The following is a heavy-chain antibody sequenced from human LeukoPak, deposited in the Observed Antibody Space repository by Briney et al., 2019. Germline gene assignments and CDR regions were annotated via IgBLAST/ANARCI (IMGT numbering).Heavy chain of an antibody. CDR3: AKDRATHYDTSYYFDY. Sequence: GGSLRLSCAASGFTFSSHGMHWVRQAPGKGLEWVAVISYDGSNKYYADSVKGRFTISRDNSKNTLYLQMNSLRAEDTAVYYCAKDRATHYDTSYYFDYWGQGTLVTVSS. J-gene: IGHJ4*02. CDR2: ISYDGSNK. D-gene: IGHD3-9*01. V-gene: IGHV3-30*18. CDR1: GFTFSSHG.